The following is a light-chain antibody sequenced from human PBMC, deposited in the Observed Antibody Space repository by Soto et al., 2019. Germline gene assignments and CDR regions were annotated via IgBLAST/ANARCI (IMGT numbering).Light chain of an antibody. CDR2: DVT. J-gene: IGLJ3*02. CDR3: SSYTSENTWV. Sequence: QSVLTQPASVSGSPGQSITISCTGTSSDVGGYNYVSWYQQHPEKVPKLLICDVTNRPSGVSNRFSGSKSGNTASLTISGLQPEDAADYYCSSYTSENTWVFGGGTKLTVL. V-gene: IGLV2-14*01. CDR1: SSDVGGYNY.